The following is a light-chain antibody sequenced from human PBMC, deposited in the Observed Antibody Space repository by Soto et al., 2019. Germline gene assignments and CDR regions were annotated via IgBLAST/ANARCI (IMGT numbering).Light chain of an antibody. CDR1: ISDVGRYNL. CDR3: CSYAGGARVV. V-gene: IGLV2-23*01. Sequence: QSALTQPASVSGSPGQSITISCTGTISDVGRYNLVSWYQQHPDKAPKLIIYEDIERPSGVSHRFSGATSGNTASLTISGLQTEDEAKYVCCSYAGGARVVVCGGSKLTVL. J-gene: IGLJ2*01. CDR2: EDI.